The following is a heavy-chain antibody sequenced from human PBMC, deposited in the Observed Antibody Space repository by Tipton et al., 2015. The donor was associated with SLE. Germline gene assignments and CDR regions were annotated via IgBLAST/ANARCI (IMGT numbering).Heavy chain of an antibody. CDR1: GYTFTSYG. Sequence: QSGPEVKKPGASVKVSCKASGYTFTSYGISWVRQAPGQGLEWMGWISAYNGNTNYAQKLRGRVTMTTDTSTSTAYMELRSLRSDDTAVYYCARPSGYTAMAPYYYYFDYWGQGTLVTVSS. D-gene: IGHD5-18*01. CDR3: ARPSGYTAMAPYYYYFDY. V-gene: IGHV1-18*01. J-gene: IGHJ4*02. CDR2: ISAYNGNT.